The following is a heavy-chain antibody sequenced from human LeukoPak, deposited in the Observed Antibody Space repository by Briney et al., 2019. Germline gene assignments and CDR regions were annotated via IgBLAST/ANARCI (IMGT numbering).Heavy chain of an antibody. CDR3: ARVGSWYSSGWDTIDY. V-gene: IGHV6-1*01. CDR1: GDSVSSNSAA. Sequence: SQTLSLTCAISGDSVSSNSAAWNWIRQSPSRGLEWLGRTYYRSKWYNDYAVSVKSRITINPDTSKNQFSLQLNSVTPEDTAVYYCARVGSWYSSGWDTIDYWGQGTLVTVSS. CDR2: TYYRSKWYN. D-gene: IGHD6-19*01. J-gene: IGHJ4*02.